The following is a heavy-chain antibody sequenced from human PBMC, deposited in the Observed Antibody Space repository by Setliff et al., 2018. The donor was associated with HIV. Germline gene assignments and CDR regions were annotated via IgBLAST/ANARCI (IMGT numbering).Heavy chain of an antibody. CDR1: GGTFSSYA. V-gene: IGHV1-69*13. CDR3: ARDGPIAAAGTEGLWFDP. J-gene: IGHJ5*02. D-gene: IGHD6-13*01. CDR2: IIPIFGTA. Sequence: SVKVSCKASGGTFSSYAISWVRQAPGQGLEWMGGIIPIFGTANYAQKFQGRVAITADESTSTAYMELSSLRSEDTAVYYCARDGPIAAAGTEGLWFDPWGQGTLVTVSS.